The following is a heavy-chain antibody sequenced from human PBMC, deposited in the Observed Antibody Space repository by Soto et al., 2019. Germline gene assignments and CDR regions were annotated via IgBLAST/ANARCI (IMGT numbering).Heavy chain of an antibody. CDR2: ISSSSSYT. J-gene: IGHJ4*02. Sequence: PGGSLRLSCAASGFTFSDYYMSWIRQAPGKGLEWVSYISSSSSYTNYADSVKGRFTISRDNAKNSLYLQMNSLKMEDTAVYYCTRLNCISSTCLPPLSDYWGQGTLVTVSS. CDR3: TRLNCISSTCLPPLSDY. V-gene: IGHV3-11*03. D-gene: IGHD2-2*01. CDR1: GFTFSDYY.